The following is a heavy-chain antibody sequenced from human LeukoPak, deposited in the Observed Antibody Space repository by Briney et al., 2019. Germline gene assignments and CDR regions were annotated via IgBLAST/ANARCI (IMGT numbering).Heavy chain of an antibody. V-gene: IGHV3-30*04. D-gene: IGHD3-16*01. CDR1: GFTFSSYA. CDR2: ISYDGSNK. CDR3: ARDGGSGLLYYFDY. J-gene: IGHJ4*02. Sequence: TGGSLRLSCAASGFTFSSYAMHWVRQAPGKGLEWVAVISYDGSNKYYADSVKGRFTISRDNSKNTLYLQMNSLRAEDTAVYYCARDGGSGLLYYFDYWGEGTLVTASS.